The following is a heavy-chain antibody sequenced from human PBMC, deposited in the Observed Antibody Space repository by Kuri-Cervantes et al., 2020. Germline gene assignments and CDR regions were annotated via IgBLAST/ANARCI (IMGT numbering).Heavy chain of an antibody. J-gene: IGHJ4*02. D-gene: IGHD2-2*01. CDR2: ISYDGSNK. CDR3: ARDHVVVPAAPFDY. V-gene: IGHV3-30-3*01. Sequence: GESLKISCAASGFTFSSYAMHWVRQAPGKGLEWVAVISYDGSNKYYADSVKGRFTISRDNSKNTLYLQMNSLRAEDTAVYYCARDHVVVPAAPFDYWGQGTLVTVSS. CDR1: GFTFSSYA.